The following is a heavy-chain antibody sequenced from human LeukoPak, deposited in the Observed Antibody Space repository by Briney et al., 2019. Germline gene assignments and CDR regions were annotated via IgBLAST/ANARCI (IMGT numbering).Heavy chain of an antibody. J-gene: IGHJ4*02. D-gene: IGHD4-17*01. CDR3: ARGPAYGDFDY. V-gene: IGHV4-34*01. Sequence: SETLSLTCAVYGGSFSGYYWSWLRQPPGKGLEWIGEINHSGSTNYNPSLKSRVTISVDTSKNQFSLKLSSVTAADTAVYYCARGPAYGDFDYWGQGTLVTVSS. CDR1: GGSFSGYY. CDR2: INHSGST.